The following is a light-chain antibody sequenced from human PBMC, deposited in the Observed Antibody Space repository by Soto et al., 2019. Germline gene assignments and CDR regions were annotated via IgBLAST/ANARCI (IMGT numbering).Light chain of an antibody. Sequence: QSVLTQPPSASGSPGQSVTISCTGTKNDIGVYDFVSWYQHHPGKAPRLIIYEVVQRPSGVPDRFSGSKSGNAASLTVSGLQAADEADYFCKSYAGSNTYVFGGETKVTGL. V-gene: IGLV2-8*01. CDR1: KNDIGVYDF. CDR3: KSYAGSNTYV. CDR2: EVV. J-gene: IGLJ1*01.